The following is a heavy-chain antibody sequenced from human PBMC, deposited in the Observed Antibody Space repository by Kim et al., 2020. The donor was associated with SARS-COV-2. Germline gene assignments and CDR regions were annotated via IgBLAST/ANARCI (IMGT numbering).Heavy chain of an antibody. Sequence: SETLSLTCTVSGGSISSSSYYWGWILQPPGKGLEWIRSIYYSGSTYYNPTLKSRVTISVDTSKNQFSLKLSSVTAADTAVYDCAGLHGGSWSFDYWGPGT. J-gene: IGHJ4*02. V-gene: IGHV4-39*01. CDR2: IYYSGST. CDR1: GGSISSSSYY. CDR3: AGLHGGSWSFDY. D-gene: IGHD6-13*01.